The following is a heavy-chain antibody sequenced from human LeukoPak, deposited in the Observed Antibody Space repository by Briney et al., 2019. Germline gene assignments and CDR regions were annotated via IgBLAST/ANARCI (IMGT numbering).Heavy chain of an antibody. J-gene: IGHJ4*02. V-gene: IGHV4-39*07. CDR2: IYYSGST. D-gene: IGHD4-17*01. CDR3: ARYRDYEDY. Sequence: SETLSLTCTVSGGSISSSSYYWGWIRQPPGKGLEWIGSIYYSGSTYYNPSLKSRVTISVDTSKNQFSLKLSSVTAADTAVYYCARYRDYEDYWGQGTLVTVSS. CDR1: GGSISSSSYY.